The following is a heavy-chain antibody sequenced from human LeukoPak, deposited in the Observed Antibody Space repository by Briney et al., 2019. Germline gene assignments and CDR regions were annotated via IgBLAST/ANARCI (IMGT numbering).Heavy chain of an antibody. D-gene: IGHD2-8*01. CDR1: GFTFSNYG. J-gene: IGHJ4*02. CDR3: ARGAAEGWSYFDY. CDR2: ISYDGSNE. V-gene: IGHV3-30*03. Sequence: GGSLRLSCTASGFTFSNYGMHWVRQAPGKGLEWVAVISYDGSNEYYADSVKGRFTISRDNSKNTLYLQMNSLRAEDTAVYYCARGAAEGWSYFDYWGQGTLVTVSS.